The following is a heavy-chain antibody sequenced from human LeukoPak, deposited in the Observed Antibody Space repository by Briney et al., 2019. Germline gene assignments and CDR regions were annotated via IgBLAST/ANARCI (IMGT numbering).Heavy chain of an antibody. CDR2: INHSGST. CDR1: GGSFSGYY. V-gene: IGHV4-34*01. J-gene: IGHJ6*03. Sequence: PSETLSLTCAVYGGSFSGYYWSWIREPPGKGLEWIGEINHSGSTNYNPSLKSRVTISVDTSKNQFSLKLSSVTAADTAVYYCAREGQLPIPNYHYYYMDVWGKGTTVTVSS. CDR3: AREGQLPIPNYHYYYMDV. D-gene: IGHD2-2*01.